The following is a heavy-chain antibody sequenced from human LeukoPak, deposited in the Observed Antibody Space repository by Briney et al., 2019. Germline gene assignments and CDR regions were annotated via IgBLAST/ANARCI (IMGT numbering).Heavy chain of an antibody. Sequence: KGVGGXSAMSGSGGSTNYADSGKGGFTISRDNSKNTLYLQMNSLRAEDTAVYYCAKGGRIAAAGRSSYYFDYWGQGTLVTVSS. V-gene: IGHV3-23*01. D-gene: IGHD6-25*01. CDR3: AKGGRIAAAGRSSYYFDY. CDR2: MSGSGGST. J-gene: IGHJ4*02.